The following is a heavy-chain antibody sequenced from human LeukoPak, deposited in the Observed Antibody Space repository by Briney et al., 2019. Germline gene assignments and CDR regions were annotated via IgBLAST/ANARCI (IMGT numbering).Heavy chain of an antibody. D-gene: IGHD6-13*01. CDR3: ARRGRVHQLVLPD. J-gene: IGHJ4*02. V-gene: IGHV4-34*01. Sequence: NASETLSLTCAVYGGSFSGYYWRGIRQPPGRGVEWIGEITHSGSTNYNPSLKSRVTISVDTPKNQVSLKLSSVTAADTAVYYCARRGRVHQLVLPDWRQGTLVTVPS. CDR1: GGSFSGYY. CDR2: ITHSGST.